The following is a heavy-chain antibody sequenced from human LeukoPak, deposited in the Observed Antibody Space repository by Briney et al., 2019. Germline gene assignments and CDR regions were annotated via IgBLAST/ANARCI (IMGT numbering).Heavy chain of an antibody. CDR3: ARDEGGSSSWYGFDD. D-gene: IGHD6-13*01. V-gene: IGHV1-2*02. CDR2: INPNGGAT. CDR1: GNRFTDYY. Sequence: ASVAVSCKTSGNRFTDYYLHWVRQAPGQGLECMGWINPNGGATDYAQQFRGRVTMTRDTSNSTVFMELSGLRPDDTAVYYCARDEGGSSSWYGFDDWGQGTLVSVSS. J-gene: IGHJ4*02.